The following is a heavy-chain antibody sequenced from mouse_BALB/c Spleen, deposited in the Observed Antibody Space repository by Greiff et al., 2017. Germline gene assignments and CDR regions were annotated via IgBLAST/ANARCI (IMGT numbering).Heavy chain of an antibody. CDR2: INPSNGRT. Sequence: VKLQESGAELVKPGASVKLSCKASGYTFTSYWMHWVKQRPGQGLEWIGEINPSNGRTNYNEKFKSKATLTVDKSSSTAYMQLSSLTSEDSAVYYCARGGYFDYWGQGTTLTVSS. V-gene: IGHV1S81*02. CDR1: GYTFTSYW. CDR3: ARGGYFDY. J-gene: IGHJ2*01.